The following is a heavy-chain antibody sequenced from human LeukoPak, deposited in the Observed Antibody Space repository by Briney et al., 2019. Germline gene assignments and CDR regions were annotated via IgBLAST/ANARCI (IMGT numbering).Heavy chain of an antibody. CDR2: IYYGGST. Sequence: SETLSLTCTVSGGSISSSSYYWGWIRQPPGKGLEWIGSIYYGGSTYYNPSLKSRVTISVDTSKNQFSLKLSSVAAADTAVYYCAILGYSYGRVGYYFDYWGQGTLVTVSS. V-gene: IGHV4-39*01. J-gene: IGHJ4*02. D-gene: IGHD5-18*01. CDR3: AILGYSYGRVGYYFDY. CDR1: GGSISSSSYY.